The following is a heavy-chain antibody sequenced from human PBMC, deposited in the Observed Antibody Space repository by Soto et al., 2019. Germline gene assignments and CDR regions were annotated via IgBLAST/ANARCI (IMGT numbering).Heavy chain of an antibody. Sequence: EVQLVESGGGLVQPGRSLRLSCAASGLTLEVYALHWVRQAPGKGLGWVSGISWNSGSIGYADFVRGRLTISRANAKNSLYLQMNSLRAEDTALYYCAKDLTRYSSSSFSAASYSGYDGWGQGTLVTVSS. D-gene: IGHD6-6*01. CDR1: GLTLEVYA. CDR3: AKDLTRYSSSSFSAASYSGYDG. V-gene: IGHV3-9*01. CDR2: ISWNSGSI. J-gene: IGHJ4*02.